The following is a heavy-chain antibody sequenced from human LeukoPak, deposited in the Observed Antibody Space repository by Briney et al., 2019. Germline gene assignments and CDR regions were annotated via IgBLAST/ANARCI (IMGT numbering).Heavy chain of an antibody. Sequence: TSETLSLTCTVAGGSISSYYWSWIRQPPGKGLEWNGYIYYSGSTNYNPSLKGRVTIPVDTSKNQFSLKLTSVTAADTDLYYCARLTGYRIESAFDIWGQGTMVTISS. J-gene: IGHJ3*02. CDR3: ARLTGYRIESAFDI. V-gene: IGHV4-59*01. CDR1: GGSISSYY. CDR2: IYYSGST. D-gene: IGHD3-9*01.